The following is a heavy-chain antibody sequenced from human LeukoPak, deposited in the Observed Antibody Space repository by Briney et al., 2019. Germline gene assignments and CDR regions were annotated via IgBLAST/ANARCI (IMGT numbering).Heavy chain of an antibody. Sequence: SETLSLTCTVPGGSISSYYWSWIRQPAGKGLEWIWRIYTSGRTIYNPSLKSRVTMSLDPSMTQFSLQLSSVPAADSAVYYCARYIGVKRIADYWGQGPPVTVSS. V-gene: IGHV4-4*07. CDR3: ARYIGVKRIADY. J-gene: IGHJ4*02. CDR1: GGSISSYY. D-gene: IGHD2-8*01. CDR2: IYTSGRT.